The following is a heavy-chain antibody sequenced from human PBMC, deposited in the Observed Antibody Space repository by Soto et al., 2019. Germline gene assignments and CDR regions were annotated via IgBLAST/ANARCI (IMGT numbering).Heavy chain of an antibody. V-gene: IGHV4-31*03. Sequence: QVQLQESGPGLVKPSQTLSLTCTVSGGSISSGGYYWSWISQHPGKGLEWIGYIYYSGSTYYNPSLKSRVTISVDTSKNQFSLKLSSVTAADTAVYYCARDLGRLQGAFDIWGQGTMVTVSS. D-gene: IGHD5-12*01. CDR3: ARDLGRLQGAFDI. J-gene: IGHJ3*02. CDR1: GGSISSGGYY. CDR2: IYYSGST.